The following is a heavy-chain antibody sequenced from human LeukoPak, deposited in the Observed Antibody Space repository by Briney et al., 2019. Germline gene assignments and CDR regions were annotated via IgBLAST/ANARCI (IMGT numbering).Heavy chain of an antibody. Sequence: SETLSLTCTVSGGSISSYYWSWIRQPPGKGLEWIGYIYYSGSTNYNPSLKSRVTISVDTSKNQFSLKLSSVTAADTAVYYCASDLELGYFQHWGQGTLVTVSS. D-gene: IGHD1-7*01. CDR3: ASDLELGYFQH. V-gene: IGHV4-59*01. CDR1: GGSISSYY. CDR2: IYYSGST. J-gene: IGHJ1*01.